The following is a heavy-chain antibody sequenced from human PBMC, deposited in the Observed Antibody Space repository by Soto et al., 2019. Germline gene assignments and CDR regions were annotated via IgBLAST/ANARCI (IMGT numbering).Heavy chain of an antibody. V-gene: IGHV3-48*03. CDR2: ISSSVSTI. CDR1: GFIFSDYD. J-gene: IGHJ6*02. D-gene: IGHD5-12*01. Sequence: PXVSLSLSCAAAGFIFSDYDMNWVRQAPGKGLEWVSYISSSVSTIDYADSVKGRFTISRDNTKNALYLQMNSLRAEDTAVYYCAREVDIVDSFYYYGMDVWGQGTTVTVSS. CDR3: AREVDIVDSFYYYGMDV.